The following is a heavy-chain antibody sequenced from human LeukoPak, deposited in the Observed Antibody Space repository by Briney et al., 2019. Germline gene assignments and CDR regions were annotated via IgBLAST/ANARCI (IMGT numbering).Heavy chain of an antibody. CDR2: ISGSGGST. J-gene: IGHJ4*02. Sequence: ETLSLTCAVYGGSFSGYSWSWVRQAPGKGLEWVSAISGSGGSTYYADSVKGRFTISRDNSKNTLYLQMNSLRAEDTAVYYCAKDFHWGQGTLVTVSS. V-gene: IGHV3-23*01. CDR1: GGSFSGYS. CDR3: AKDFH.